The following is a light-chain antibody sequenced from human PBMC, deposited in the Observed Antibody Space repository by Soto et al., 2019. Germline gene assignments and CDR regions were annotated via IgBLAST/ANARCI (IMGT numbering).Light chain of an antibody. CDR2: AAS. J-gene: IGKJ5*01. CDR1: QDISRW. Sequence: DIQLTQSPSSVSASVGDSVTITCRASQDISRWLVWYQQKPGKAPKLLIYAASGMETGDPSKFSGSGSGTEFTLTISSLQPEDFATYYCQKGNNFPVTFGQGTRLE. V-gene: IGKV1D-12*01. CDR3: QKGNNFPVT.